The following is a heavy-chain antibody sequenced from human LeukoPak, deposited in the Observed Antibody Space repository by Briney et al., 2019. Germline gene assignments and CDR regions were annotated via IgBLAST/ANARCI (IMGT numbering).Heavy chain of an antibody. J-gene: IGHJ4*02. CDR3: ARAPDDDYGDYFDY. D-gene: IGHD4-17*01. Sequence: GGSLRLSCAASGFTFSSYWMSWVRQAPGKVLEWVANIKQDGSEKYYVYSVKGRFTISRDNAKNSLYLQMNSLRAEDTAVYYCARAPDDDYGDYFDYWGQGTLVTVSS. CDR1: GFTFSSYW. V-gene: IGHV3-7*01. CDR2: IKQDGSEK.